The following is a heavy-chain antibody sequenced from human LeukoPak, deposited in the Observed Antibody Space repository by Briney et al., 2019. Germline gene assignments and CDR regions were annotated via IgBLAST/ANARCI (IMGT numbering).Heavy chain of an antibody. CDR2: ISGSGGST. CDR1: GFTFSSYA. J-gene: IGHJ4*02. Sequence: GGSLRLSCAASGFTFSSYAMSWVRQAPGKGLEWVSAISGSGGSTYYADSVKGRFTISRDNSKNTMYLQMNSLRVEDTAEYYCAKRSARGSFFFDYWGQGTLVTVSS. CDR3: AKRSARGSFFFDY. V-gene: IGHV3-23*01. D-gene: IGHD1-26*01.